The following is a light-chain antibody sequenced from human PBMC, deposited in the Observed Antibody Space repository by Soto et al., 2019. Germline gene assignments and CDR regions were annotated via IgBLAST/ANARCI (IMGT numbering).Light chain of an antibody. Sequence: IRMTQSPSSFSASTGDRVTIACRASQSISSYLNWYHQKPGKAPKLLIYAASSLQSGVPSRFSGSGSGTDFTLTISSLQPEDFATYYCQQSYSTTITFGQGTRLEIK. V-gene: IGKV1-39*01. J-gene: IGKJ5*01. CDR1: QSISSY. CDR2: AAS. CDR3: QQSYSTTIT.